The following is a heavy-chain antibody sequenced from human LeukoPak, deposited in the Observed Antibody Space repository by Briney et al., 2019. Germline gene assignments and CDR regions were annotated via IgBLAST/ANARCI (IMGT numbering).Heavy chain of an antibody. J-gene: IGHJ4*02. Sequence: GGSLRLSCAASGFTFSSYWMHWVRQAPGKGLVWVSRINSDGSSTNYADSVKGRFTISRDNAKNALYLQMNSLRAEDTAVYYCARDPGVLYYFDYWGQGTLVTVSS. CDR2: INSDGSST. CDR3: ARDPGVLYYFDY. V-gene: IGHV3-74*01. CDR1: GFTFSSYW. D-gene: IGHD7-27*01.